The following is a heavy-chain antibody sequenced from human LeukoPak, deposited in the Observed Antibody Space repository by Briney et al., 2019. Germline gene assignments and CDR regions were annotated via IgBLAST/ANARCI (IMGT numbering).Heavy chain of an antibody. CDR3: AREARADLYYYYYYGMDV. J-gene: IGHJ6*02. V-gene: IGHV3-30*03. CDR2: ISYDGSNK. CDR1: GFTFSSYG. Sequence: GGSLRLSCAASGFTFSSYGMHWVRQAPGKGLEWVAVISYDGSNKYYADSVKGRFTISRDNSKNTLYLQMNSLRAEDTAVYYCAREARADLYYYYYYGMDVWGQGTTVTVSS.